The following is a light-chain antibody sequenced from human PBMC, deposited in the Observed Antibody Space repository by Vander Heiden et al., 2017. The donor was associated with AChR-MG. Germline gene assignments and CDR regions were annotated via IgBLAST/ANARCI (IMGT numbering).Light chain of an antibody. CDR3: SSYTSSSTLVI. V-gene: IGLV2-14*03. J-gene: IGLJ2*01. CDR2: DVT. Sequence: QSALTQPASVSGSPGQSIATSCTGSSTDVGGYNFVSWYQQHPDKAPKLLIYDVTDRPSGVSNRFSGSKIGNTASLTISGLQAEDEANYYCSSYTSSSTLVIFGGGTKVTVL. CDR1: STDVGGYNF.